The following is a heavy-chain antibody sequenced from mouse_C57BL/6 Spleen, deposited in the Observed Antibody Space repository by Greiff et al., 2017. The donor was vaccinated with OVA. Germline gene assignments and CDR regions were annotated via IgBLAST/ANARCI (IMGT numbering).Heavy chain of an antibody. D-gene: IGHD1-3*01. CDR3: ARKGGKGNYFDY. CDR2: IYPSDSET. Sequence: QVQLQQSGAELVRPGSSVKLSCKASGYTFTSYWMDWVKQRPGQGLEWIGNIYPSDSETHYNQKFKDKATLTVDKSSSTAYMQLSSLTSEDSAVYYCARKGGKGNYFDYWGQGTTLTVSS. V-gene: IGHV1-61*01. CDR1: GYTFTSYW. J-gene: IGHJ2*01.